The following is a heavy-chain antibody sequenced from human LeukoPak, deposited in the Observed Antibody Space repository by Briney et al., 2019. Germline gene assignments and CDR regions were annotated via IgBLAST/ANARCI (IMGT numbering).Heavy chain of an antibody. V-gene: IGHV4-39*07. CDR1: GGSISSSSYY. CDR3: ARVNSAARPYFDY. D-gene: IGHD6-6*01. Sequence: SETLSLTCTVSGGSISSSSYYWGWIRQPPGKGLEWIGSIYYSGSTYYNPSLKSRVTISVDTSKNQFSLKLSSVTAADTAVYYCARVNSAARPYFDYWGQGTLVTVSS. CDR2: IYYSGST. J-gene: IGHJ4*02.